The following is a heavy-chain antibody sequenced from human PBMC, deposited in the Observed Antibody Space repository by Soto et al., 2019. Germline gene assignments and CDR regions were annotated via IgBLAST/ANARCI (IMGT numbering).Heavy chain of an antibody. CDR2: IYASGHT. D-gene: IGHD3-10*01. CDR3: ARSPSTSTMGFFDI. V-gene: IGHV4-4*07. Sequence: LSLTCSVSGGSISAFYWNWIRQPAGKEPEWIGRIYASGHTNYNPSLESRVTMSIDTSKHQFSLKLNSVSAADTAVYYCARSPSTSTMGFFDIWGQGTMVTVSS. J-gene: IGHJ3*02. CDR1: GGSISAFY.